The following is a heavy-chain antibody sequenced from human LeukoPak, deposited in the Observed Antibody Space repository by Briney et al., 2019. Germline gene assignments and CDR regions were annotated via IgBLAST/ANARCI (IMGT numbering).Heavy chain of an antibody. Sequence: PSETLSLTCAVYGGSFSGYYWSWIRQPPGKGLEWIGEINHSGSTNYNPSLKSRVTISVDTSKNQFSLKLSSVTAADTAVYYCARVPTTSGSYYFDYWGQGTLVTVSS. D-gene: IGHD1-26*01. CDR1: GGSFSGYY. CDR3: ARVPTTSGSYYFDY. J-gene: IGHJ4*02. CDR2: INHSGST. V-gene: IGHV4-34*01.